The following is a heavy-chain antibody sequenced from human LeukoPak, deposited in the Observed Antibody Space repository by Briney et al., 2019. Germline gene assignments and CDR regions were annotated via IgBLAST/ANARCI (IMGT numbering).Heavy chain of an antibody. CDR3: ARSPGHYYDSSGYYLVD. D-gene: IGHD3-22*01. J-gene: IGHJ4*02. CDR1: GYTFTSYG. Sequence: ASVKVSCKASGYTFTSYGISWVRQAPGQGLEWMGRISAYNGNTNYAQKLQGRVTMTTDTSTSTAYMELRSLRSDDTAVYYCARSPGHYYDSSGYYLVDWGQGTLVTVSS. V-gene: IGHV1-18*01. CDR2: ISAYNGNT.